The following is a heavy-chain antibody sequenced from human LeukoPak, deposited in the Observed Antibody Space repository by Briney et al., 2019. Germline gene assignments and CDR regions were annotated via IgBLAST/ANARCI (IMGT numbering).Heavy chain of an antibody. CDR1: GYTFTSYG. V-gene: IGHV1-18*01. D-gene: IGHD3-3*01. Sequence: ASVKVSCKASGYTFTSYGISWVRQAPGQGLEWMGWISAYNGNTNYAQKLQGRVTMTTDTSTSTAYMELRSLRSDDTAVYYCARNSFPSNDLLSGRTPPDYWGQGTLVTVSS. CDR3: ARNSFPSNDLLSGRTPPDY. CDR2: ISAYNGNT. J-gene: IGHJ4*02.